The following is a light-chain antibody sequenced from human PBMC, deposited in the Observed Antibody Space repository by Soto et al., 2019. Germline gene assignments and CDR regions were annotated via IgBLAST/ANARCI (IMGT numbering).Light chain of an antibody. CDR3: CSYAGGSAYA. Sequence: QSVLTQPASVSGSPGQSITISCTGTSTDVGNFNLVSWYQQHPGKAPKLIIYEANKRPSGVSSRFSGSKSDNTASLTISGLRSEDEADYHCCSYAGGSAYAFGTGTKVTVL. CDR2: EAN. V-gene: IGLV2-23*01. CDR1: STDVGNFNL. J-gene: IGLJ1*01.